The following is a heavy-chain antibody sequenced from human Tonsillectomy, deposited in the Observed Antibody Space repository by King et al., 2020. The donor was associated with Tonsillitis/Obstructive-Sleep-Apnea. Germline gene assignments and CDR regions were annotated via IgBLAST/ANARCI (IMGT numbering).Heavy chain of an antibody. Sequence: VQLVQSGAEVKKPGASVKVSCKASGYTFTSYYMHWVRQAPGQGLEWMGIIKPSGGYTKDAQKLQGRVTMTRDTSTCTVYVELSSLQSEDTAVYYCARDCGTAFPDYYYYMDVWGKGTTVTVSS. D-gene: IGHD2-21*01. J-gene: IGHJ6*03. CDR1: GYTFTSYY. V-gene: IGHV1-46*01. CDR2: IKPSGGYT. CDR3: ARDCGTAFPDYYYYMDV.